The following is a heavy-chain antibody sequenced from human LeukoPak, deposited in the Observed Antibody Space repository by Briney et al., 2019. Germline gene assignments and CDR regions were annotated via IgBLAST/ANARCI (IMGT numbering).Heavy chain of an antibody. V-gene: IGHV1-2*02. Sequence: ASVKVSCKASGYTFTGYYMHWVRQAPGQGLEWMGWTNPNSGGTNYAQKFQGRVTMTRDTSISTAYMELSRLRSDDTAVYYCARDSGRDDYGDYAGAFDIWGQGTMVTVSS. J-gene: IGHJ3*02. D-gene: IGHD4-17*01. CDR3: ARDSGRDDYGDYAGAFDI. CDR1: GYTFTGYY. CDR2: TNPNSGGT.